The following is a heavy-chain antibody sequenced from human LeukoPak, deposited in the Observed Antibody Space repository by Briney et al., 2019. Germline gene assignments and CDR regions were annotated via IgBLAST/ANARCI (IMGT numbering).Heavy chain of an antibody. J-gene: IGHJ6*03. CDR3: ARVLGWELPYYYYYYMDV. CDR1: GYTFTSYG. D-gene: IGHD1-26*01. Sequence: GASVKVSCKASGYTFTSYGISWVRQAPGQGLEWMGWISAYNGNTNYAQKLQGRVTITTDTSTSTAYMELSSLRSEDTAVYYCARVLGWELPYYYYYYMDVWGKGTTVTVSS. V-gene: IGHV1-18*01. CDR2: ISAYNGNT.